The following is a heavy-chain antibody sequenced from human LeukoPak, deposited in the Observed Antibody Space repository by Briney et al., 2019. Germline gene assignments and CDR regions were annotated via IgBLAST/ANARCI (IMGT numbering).Heavy chain of an antibody. Sequence: GGSLRLSCAASGFTFSSYAMHWVRQAPGKGLEWVAVISYDGSNKYYADSVKGRFTISRDNSKNTLYLQMNSLRAEDTAVYYCAKDSVSIAAAEDWFDPWGQGTLVTVSS. CDR2: ISYDGSNK. V-gene: IGHV3-30*04. D-gene: IGHD6-13*01. CDR1: GFTFSSYA. CDR3: AKDSVSIAAAEDWFDP. J-gene: IGHJ5*02.